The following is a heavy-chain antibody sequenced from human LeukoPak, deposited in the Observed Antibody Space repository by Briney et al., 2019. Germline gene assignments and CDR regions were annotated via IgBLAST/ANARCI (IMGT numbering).Heavy chain of an antibody. J-gene: IGHJ4*02. CDR1: GGSISSYY. Sequence: SETLSLTCTVSGGSISSYYWSWIRQPPGKGLEWIGYIYYSGSTNYNPSLKSRVTISVDTSKNQFSLKLSSVTAADTAVYYCTRQGGYDGSGYYYLDYWGQGTLVTVSS. D-gene: IGHD3-22*01. V-gene: IGHV4-59*08. CDR2: IYYSGST. CDR3: TRQGGYDGSGYYYLDY.